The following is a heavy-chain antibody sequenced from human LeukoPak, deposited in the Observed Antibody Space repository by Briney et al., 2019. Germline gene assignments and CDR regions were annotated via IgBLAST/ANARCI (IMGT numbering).Heavy chain of an antibody. D-gene: IGHD1-26*01. J-gene: IGHJ4*02. CDR2: ISGGGGST. CDR3: AKDRVMTGSYSLDY. Sequence: GGSLRLSCTASGFTFSSYGVIWVRQAPGKGLEWVSTISGGGGSTYYADSVKGRFTISRDNSKNTLYLQRNSLRADDTAVYYCAKDRVMTGSYSLDYWGQGTLVTVSS. CDR1: GFTFSSYG. V-gene: IGHV3-23*01.